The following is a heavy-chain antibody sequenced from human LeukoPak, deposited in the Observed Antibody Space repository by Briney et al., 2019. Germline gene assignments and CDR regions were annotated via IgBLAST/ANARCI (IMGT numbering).Heavy chain of an antibody. CDR2: INAANGNT. CDR1: GFTFTTYT. Sequence: EASVKVSCKTSGFTFTTYTMHWVRQAPRQRLEWMGWINAANGNTQYSQKFQGRVTITRDTSASTAYMELSSLRSEDTAVYYCARGAPIRVAVAATFDPWGQGTLVTVPS. CDR3: ARGAPIRVAVAATFDP. J-gene: IGHJ5*02. D-gene: IGHD6-19*01. V-gene: IGHV1-3*01.